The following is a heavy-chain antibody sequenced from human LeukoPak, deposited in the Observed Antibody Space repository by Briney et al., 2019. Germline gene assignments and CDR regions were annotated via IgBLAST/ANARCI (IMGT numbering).Heavy chain of an antibody. V-gene: IGHV3-23*01. CDR3: ANGQQWLVRVDY. Sequence: GGSLRLSCAASGFTFSSYAMSWVRQAPGKGLERVSAISGSGGSTYYADSVKGRFTISRDNSKNTLYLQMNSLRAEDTAVYYCANGQQWLVRVDYWGQGTLVTVSS. D-gene: IGHD6-19*01. CDR2: ISGSGGST. J-gene: IGHJ4*02. CDR1: GFTFSSYA.